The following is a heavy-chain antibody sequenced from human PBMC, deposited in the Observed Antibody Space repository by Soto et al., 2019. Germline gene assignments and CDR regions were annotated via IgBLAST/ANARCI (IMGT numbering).Heavy chain of an antibody. V-gene: IGHV3-66*01. Sequence: EVQLVESGGGLVQPGGSLRLSCAASGFTVSSNYMSWVRQAPGKGLEWVSVIYSGGSTYYADSVKGRFTISRDNSKNTLYLQMNSLRADDTAVYYCAREGYSYGWSDYYGMDVWGQGTTVTVSS. D-gene: IGHD5-18*01. CDR2: IYSGGST. J-gene: IGHJ6*02. CDR1: GFTVSSNY. CDR3: AREGYSYGWSDYYGMDV.